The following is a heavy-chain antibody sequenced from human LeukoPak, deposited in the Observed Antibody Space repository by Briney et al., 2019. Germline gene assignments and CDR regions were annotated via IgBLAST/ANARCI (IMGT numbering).Heavy chain of an antibody. J-gene: IGHJ4*02. D-gene: IGHD5-12*01. Sequence: SETLSLTCTLSGGSISTYYWSWIRQPPGKGLEWIGYIFHSGSTNYNPSLKSRVTISVDTSKNQFSLKLSSVTAADTAVYYCARGGGYASPIGYWGQGALVTVSS. CDR3: ARGGGYASPIGY. CDR2: IFHSGST. CDR1: GGSISTYY. V-gene: IGHV4-59*01.